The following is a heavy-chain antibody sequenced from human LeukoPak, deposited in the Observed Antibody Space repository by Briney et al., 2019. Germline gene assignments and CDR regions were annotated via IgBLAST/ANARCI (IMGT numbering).Heavy chain of an antibody. CDR1: GYTLTELS. J-gene: IGHJ4*02. V-gene: IGHV1-46*01. CDR2: INPSGGST. Sequence: ASVKVSCKVSGYTLTELSMHWVRQAPGQGLEWMGIINPSGGSTSYAQKFQGRVTMTRDTSTSTVYMELSSLRSEDTAVYYCARDRLAYYDSSGYYLGYWGQGTLVTVSS. D-gene: IGHD3-22*01. CDR3: ARDRLAYYDSSGYYLGY.